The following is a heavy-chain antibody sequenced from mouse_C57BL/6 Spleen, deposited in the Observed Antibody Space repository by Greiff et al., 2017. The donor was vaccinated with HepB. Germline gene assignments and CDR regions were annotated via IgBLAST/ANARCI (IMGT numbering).Heavy chain of an antibody. Sequence: QVQLKESGPELVKPGASVKISCKASGYAFSSSWMNWVKQRPGKGLEWIGRIYPGDGDTNYNGKFKGKATLTADKSSSTAYMQLSSLTSEDSAVYFCSFYYGKGGYFDYWGQGTTLTVSS. J-gene: IGHJ2*01. D-gene: IGHD2-1*01. V-gene: IGHV1-82*01. CDR1: GYAFSSSW. CDR3: SFYYGKGGYFDY. CDR2: IYPGDGDT.